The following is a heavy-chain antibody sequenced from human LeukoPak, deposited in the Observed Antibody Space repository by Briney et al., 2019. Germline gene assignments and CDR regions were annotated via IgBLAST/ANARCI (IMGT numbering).Heavy chain of an antibody. CDR2: IKQDGSEK. V-gene: IGHV3-7*01. CDR3: ARVMITFGGANTFDY. Sequence: GGSLRLSCAASGFTFSSYWMSWVRQAPGKGLEWVANIKQDGSEKYYVDSVKGRFTISRDNAKNSLYLQMNSLRAEDTAVYYCARVMITFGGANTFDYWGQGTLVTVSS. D-gene: IGHD3-16*01. J-gene: IGHJ4*02. CDR1: GFTFSSYW.